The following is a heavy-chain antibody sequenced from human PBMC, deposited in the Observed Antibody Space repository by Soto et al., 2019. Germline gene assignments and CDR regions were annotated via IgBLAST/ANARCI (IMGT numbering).Heavy chain of an antibody. J-gene: IGHJ4*02. D-gene: IGHD6-13*01. Sequence: SEPLSLTCTVSGGSISSCLYFWFRQPPGKGLEWIGSVYYTGTTDYDPSRNSRVTISVDTSKTQFALNLSSVNAAETAVYYCERELAAGQSVFDSWGRGNLVPVPS. V-gene: IGHV4-59*01. CDR1: GGSISSCL. CDR3: ERELAAGQSVFDS. CDR2: VYYTGTT.